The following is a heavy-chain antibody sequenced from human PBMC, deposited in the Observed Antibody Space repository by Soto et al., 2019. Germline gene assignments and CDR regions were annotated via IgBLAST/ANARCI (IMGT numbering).Heavy chain of an antibody. D-gene: IGHD3-22*01. CDR2: ISGSGGST. Sequence: GGSLRLSCAASGFTFSNYAINWVRQAPGKGLEWVSAISGSGGSTYYADSVNGRFTISRDNSKNTLYLQLNSLRAEDTAVYYCAKAGDSSGYYYSVYFDYWGQGTLVTVSS. J-gene: IGHJ4*02. CDR1: GFTFSNYA. CDR3: AKAGDSSGYYYSVYFDY. V-gene: IGHV3-23*01.